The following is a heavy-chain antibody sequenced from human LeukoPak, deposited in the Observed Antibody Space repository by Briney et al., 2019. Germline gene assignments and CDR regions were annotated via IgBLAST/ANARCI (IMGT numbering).Heavy chain of an antibody. V-gene: IGHV3-9*01. D-gene: IGHD3-10*01. Sequence: PGGSLRLSCAASGFTFDDYAMHWVRQAPGKGLEWASGISWNSGSIGYADSVKGRFTISRDNAKNSLYLQMNSLRAEDTALYYCAKASWFGELLSNFDYWGQGTLVTVSS. J-gene: IGHJ4*02. CDR2: ISWNSGSI. CDR3: AKASWFGELLSNFDY. CDR1: GFTFDDYA.